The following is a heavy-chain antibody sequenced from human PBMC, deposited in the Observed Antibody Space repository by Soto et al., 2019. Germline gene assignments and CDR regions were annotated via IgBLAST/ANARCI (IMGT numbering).Heavy chain of an antibody. J-gene: IGHJ1*01. Sequence: GGSLRLSCAASGFTFGSNTMSWVRQAPGKGLEWVSSISDSGTRSLYADSVKGRFTISRDNSKNTLYLQMNSLRAEDTAVYYCAKDPSAVAVAGTDEYFQHWGQGTLVTVSS. V-gene: IGHV3-23*01. CDR3: AKDPSAVAVAGTDEYFQH. CDR1: GFTFGSNT. CDR2: ISDSGTRS. D-gene: IGHD6-19*01.